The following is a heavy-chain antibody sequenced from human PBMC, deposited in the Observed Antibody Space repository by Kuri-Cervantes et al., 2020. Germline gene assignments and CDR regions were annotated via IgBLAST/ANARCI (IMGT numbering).Heavy chain of an antibody. J-gene: IGHJ4*02. CDR3: ASSGQLGF. V-gene: IGHV4-34*01. D-gene: IGHD6-13*01. CDR1: GGSFSGYS. Sequence: GSLRLSCAVSGGSFSGYSCSWIRQPPGKGLEWIGEIHNSGSTNYNPSLTSRLTISLDTSKDQFSLKLSSMTAADTAVYYCASSGQLGFWGQGTLVTVSS. CDR2: IHNSGST.